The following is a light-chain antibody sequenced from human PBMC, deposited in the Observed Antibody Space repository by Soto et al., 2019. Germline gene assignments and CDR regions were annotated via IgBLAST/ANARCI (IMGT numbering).Light chain of an antibody. Sequence: DIQVTQSPSSLSASVGDRVTITCRASQDIGNDLGWYQQEPGKAPRRLIYGASNVQSGVPSRFSGSRSGTEFTLTISSLQPEDFVTYHCLQHKTFPWTFGQGTKVEMK. CDR2: GAS. CDR3: LQHKTFPWT. V-gene: IGKV1-17*01. CDR1: QDIGND. J-gene: IGKJ1*01.